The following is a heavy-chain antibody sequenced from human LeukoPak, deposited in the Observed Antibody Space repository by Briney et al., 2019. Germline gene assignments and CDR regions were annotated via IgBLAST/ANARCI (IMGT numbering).Heavy chain of an antibody. CDR1: GGSISSGDYY. Sequence: SETLSLTCTVSGGSISSGDYYWGWIRQPPGKGLEWIGSIYHSGSTYYNPSLKSRVTISVDTSKNQFSLKLSSVTAADTAVYYCARGALHNWFDPWGQGTLVTVSS. J-gene: IGHJ5*02. V-gene: IGHV4-39*07. CDR3: ARGALHNWFDP. CDR2: IYHSGST.